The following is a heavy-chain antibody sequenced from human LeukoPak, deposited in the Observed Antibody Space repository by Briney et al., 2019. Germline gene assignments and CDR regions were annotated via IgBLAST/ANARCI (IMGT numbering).Heavy chain of an antibody. V-gene: IGHV3-13*03. CDR2: IGTAGDT. Sequence: LAGGSLRLSCAACGFTFSSYDMHWVRQATGKGLEWVSAIGTAGDTYYPGSVKGQFTISRENAKNPLYLQMNSLRAGDTAVYYCARPRKSDTAMVTFDYWGQGTLVTVSS. J-gene: IGHJ4*02. CDR3: ARPRKSDTAMVTFDY. D-gene: IGHD5-18*01. CDR1: GFTFSSYD.